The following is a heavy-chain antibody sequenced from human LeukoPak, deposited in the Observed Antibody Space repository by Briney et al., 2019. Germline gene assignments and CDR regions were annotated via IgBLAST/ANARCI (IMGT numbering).Heavy chain of an antibody. Sequence: ASVKVSCKASGGTFSSYAISWVRQAPGQGLEWMGRIIPILGIANYAQKFQGRVTITADKSTSTAYMELSSLRSEDTAVYYCARDREDIVVVSAADPNDYWGQGTLVTVSS. CDR1: GGTFSSYA. V-gene: IGHV1-69*04. J-gene: IGHJ4*02. D-gene: IGHD2-2*01. CDR2: IIPILGIA. CDR3: ARDREDIVVVSAADPNDY.